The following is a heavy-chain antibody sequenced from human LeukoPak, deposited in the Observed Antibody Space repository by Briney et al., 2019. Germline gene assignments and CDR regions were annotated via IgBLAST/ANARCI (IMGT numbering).Heavy chain of an antibody. Sequence: GSLRLSCSASGFTFSSYAMHWVRQAPGKGLEWVAVISYDGSNKYYADSVKGRFTISRDNSQNTLYLQMNSLSIDDTAVYFCAKDRAYSASYRGYFDSWGQGTLVTVSS. D-gene: IGHD1-26*01. V-gene: IGHV3-30-3*01. CDR2: ISYDGSNK. J-gene: IGHJ4*02. CDR1: GFTFSSYA. CDR3: AKDRAYSASYRGYFDS.